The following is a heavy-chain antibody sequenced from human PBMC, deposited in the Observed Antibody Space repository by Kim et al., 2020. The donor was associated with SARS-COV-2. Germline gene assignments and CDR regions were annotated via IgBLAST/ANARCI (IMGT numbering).Heavy chain of an antibody. V-gene: IGHV2-70*12. D-gene: IGHD5-18*01. CDR3: ARTTRAVGTPMAIDY. Sequence: SGPTLVNPTQTLTLTCTFSGFSLSTSGMCVSWIRQPPGKALEWLARIDWDDNKYYSTSLKTRLTISKDTSKNQVVITLTNMDPVDTATYFCARTTRAVGTPMAIDYWGQGTLVAVSS. J-gene: IGHJ4*02. CDR2: IDWDDNK. CDR1: GFSLSTSGMC.